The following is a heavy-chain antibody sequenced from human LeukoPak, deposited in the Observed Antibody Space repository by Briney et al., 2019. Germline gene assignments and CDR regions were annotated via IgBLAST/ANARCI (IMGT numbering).Heavy chain of an antibody. CDR2: VSGSGGST. J-gene: IGHJ4*02. CDR1: GFTFSSYA. Sequence: PGGSLRLSCAASGFTFSSYAMNWVRQAPGKGLEWVSGVSGSGGSTNYADSVKGRFTISRDNSNNTLYLQMNSLRAEDTAVYFCAKDARRDGYSYDYWGQGNLVTVSS. D-gene: IGHD5-24*01. V-gene: IGHV3-23*01. CDR3: AKDARRDGYSYDY.